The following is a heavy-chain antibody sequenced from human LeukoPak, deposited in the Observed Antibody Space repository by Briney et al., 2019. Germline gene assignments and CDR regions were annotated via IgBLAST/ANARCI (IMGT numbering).Heavy chain of an antibody. V-gene: IGHV3-23*01. CDR1: GFTFSNYA. CDR3: AKGSRDSGSYLGYLDF. D-gene: IGHD1-26*01. Sequence: GGSLRLSCAASGFTFSNYAINWVRQAPGKGPEWVIGISGGGGNRYYADSVKGRFTISRDSSRNMVYLRMNSLRAADTAVYYCAKGSRDSGSYLGYLDFWGQGTLVTVSS. J-gene: IGHJ4*02. CDR2: ISGGGGNR.